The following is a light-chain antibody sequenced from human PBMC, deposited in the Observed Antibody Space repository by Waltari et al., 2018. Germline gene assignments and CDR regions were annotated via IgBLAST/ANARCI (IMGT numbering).Light chain of an antibody. Sequence: QSALTQPASVSGTPGQSINIPCTRTSSYVWGYNYVTWYQQHPGKAPKLMIYDVSKRPSGVSNRFSGSKSGNTASLTISGLQAEDEADYYCSSYTSSSTYVFGTGTKVTVL. CDR2: DVS. CDR3: SSYTSSSTYV. J-gene: IGLJ1*01. CDR1: SSYVWGYNY. V-gene: IGLV2-14*01.